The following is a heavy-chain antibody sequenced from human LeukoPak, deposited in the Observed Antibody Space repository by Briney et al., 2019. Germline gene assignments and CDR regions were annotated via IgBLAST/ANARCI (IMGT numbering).Heavy chain of an antibody. J-gene: IGHJ5*02. V-gene: IGHV3-30*03. Sequence: PGGSLRLSCAASGFTFSSYGIHWVRQAPGQGLEWVAVISYDGSSKYYADSVKGRFTISRDNFKNTLYLQMNSLKPEDTAVYYCSSLGLAVAPNWVDPWGQGTLVTVSS. D-gene: IGHD6-19*01. CDR2: ISYDGSSK. CDR1: GFTFSSYG. CDR3: SSLGLAVAPNWVDP.